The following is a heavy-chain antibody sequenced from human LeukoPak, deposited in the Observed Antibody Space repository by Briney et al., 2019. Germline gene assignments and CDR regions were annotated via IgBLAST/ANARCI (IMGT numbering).Heavy chain of an antibody. CDR3: ARVGDGYLDY. CDR1: GYSISSGYY. J-gene: IGHJ4*02. V-gene: IGHV4-38-2*02. D-gene: IGHD5-24*01. Sequence: SETLSLTCTVSGYSISSGYYWGWIRQPPGKGLEWIGEIYHSGSTNYNPSLKSRVTISVDKSKNQFSLKLSSVTAADTAVYYCARVGDGYLDYWGQGTLVTVSS. CDR2: IYHSGST.